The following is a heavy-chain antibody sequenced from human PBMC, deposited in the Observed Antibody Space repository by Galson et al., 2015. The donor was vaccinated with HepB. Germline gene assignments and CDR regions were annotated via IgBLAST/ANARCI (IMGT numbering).Heavy chain of an antibody. CDR3: ARRDYYDSSGYPNWYFDL. CDR1: GYSFTSYW. V-gene: IGHV5-10-1*01. CDR2: IDPSDSYT. Sequence: QSGAEVKKPGESLRISCKGSGYSFTSYWISWVRQMPGKGLEWMGRIDPSDSYTNYSPSYQGHVTISADKSISTAYLQWSSLKASDTAMYYCARRDYYDSSGYPNWYFDLWGRGTLVTVSS. J-gene: IGHJ2*01. D-gene: IGHD3-22*01.